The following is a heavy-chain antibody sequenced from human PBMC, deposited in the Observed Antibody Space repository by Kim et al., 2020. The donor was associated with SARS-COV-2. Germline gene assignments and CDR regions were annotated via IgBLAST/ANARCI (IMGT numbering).Heavy chain of an antibody. Sequence: GGSLRLSCATSGFAFNDSPLHWVRQSPGTGLEWVALISSDGTQKNYANSVRGRFTISRDISKRTLFLQMNSLRPEDTAVYYCATDWAAFSSGTYVFDFWG. V-gene: IGHV3-30*04. J-gene: IGHJ4*01. CDR3: ATDWAAFSSGTYVFDF. D-gene: IGHD3-10*01. CDR2: ISSDGTQK. CDR1: GFAFNDSP.